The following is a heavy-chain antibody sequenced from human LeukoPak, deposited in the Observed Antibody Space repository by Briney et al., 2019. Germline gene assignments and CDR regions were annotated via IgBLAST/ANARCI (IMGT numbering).Heavy chain of an antibody. Sequence: ASVKVSCKASGYTFTGYYMHWVRQAPGQGLEWMGWINPNSGGTNYAQKFQGRVTMTRDTSISTAYMELSRLRSDDTAVYYCARDRGRELKPPVGAFDIWGQGTMVTVSS. CDR3: ARDRGRELKPPVGAFDI. CDR1: GYTFTGYY. V-gene: IGHV1-2*02. J-gene: IGHJ3*02. CDR2: INPNSGGT. D-gene: IGHD1-26*01.